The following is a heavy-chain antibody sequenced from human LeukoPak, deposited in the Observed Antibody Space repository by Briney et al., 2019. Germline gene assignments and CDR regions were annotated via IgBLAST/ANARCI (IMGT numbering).Heavy chain of an antibody. J-gene: IGHJ3*02. Sequence: PGGSLRLSCAVSGSTVSNTYMSWVRQAPGKGLEWVSAISGSGGSTYYADSVKGRFTISRDNSKNTLYLQMNSLRAEDTAVYYCAKGGVFWQRPGAFDIWGQGTMVTVSS. CDR3: AKGGVFWQRPGAFDI. CDR2: ISGSGGST. V-gene: IGHV3-23*01. D-gene: IGHD6-25*01. CDR1: GSTVSNTY.